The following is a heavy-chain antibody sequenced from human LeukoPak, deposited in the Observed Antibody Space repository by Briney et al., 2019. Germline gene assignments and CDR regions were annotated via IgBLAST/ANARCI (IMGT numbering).Heavy chain of an antibody. CDR3: ASPRGYSGYDFGAFDI. CDR2: ISSSSSYI. D-gene: IGHD5-12*01. J-gene: IGHJ3*02. CDR1: GFTFSSYS. Sequence: PGGSLRLSCAASGFTFSSYSMNWVRQAPGKGLEWVSSISSSSSYIYYADSVKGRFTISRDNAKNSLYLQMNSLRAEDTAVYYCASPRGYSGYDFGAFDIWGQGTMVTVSS. V-gene: IGHV3-21*01.